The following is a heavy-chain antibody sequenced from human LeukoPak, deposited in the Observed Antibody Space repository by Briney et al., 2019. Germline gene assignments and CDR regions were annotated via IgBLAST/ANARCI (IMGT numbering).Heavy chain of an antibody. CDR3: VRSVDYFDNTGPHMMFDY. Sequence: SETLSLTCNVSGGSVTSHYWNWIRRPPGKGLEWIGYLYHTGITKYNPSLKSRVSMSVDTSKNQVFLKVNSVTAADTAVYHCVRSVDYFDNTGPHMMFDYWGQGSLVTVSS. CDR1: GGSVTSHY. J-gene: IGHJ4*02. V-gene: IGHV4-59*02. D-gene: IGHD3-22*01. CDR2: LYHTGIT.